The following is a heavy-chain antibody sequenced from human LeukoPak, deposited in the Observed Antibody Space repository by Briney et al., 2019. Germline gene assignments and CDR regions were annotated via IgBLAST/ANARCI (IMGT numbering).Heavy chain of an antibody. Sequence: GGSLRLSCAASGFTFSSYAMHWVRQAPGKGLEWEALISYDGSSEYYADSVRGRFTISRDNSKNTLYLQMNSLRAEDTAVYYCARSGYSGRYPAYFDYWGQGTLVTVSS. V-gene: IGHV3-30-3*01. D-gene: IGHD1-26*01. J-gene: IGHJ4*02. CDR1: GFTFSSYA. CDR2: ISYDGSSE. CDR3: ARSGYSGRYPAYFDY.